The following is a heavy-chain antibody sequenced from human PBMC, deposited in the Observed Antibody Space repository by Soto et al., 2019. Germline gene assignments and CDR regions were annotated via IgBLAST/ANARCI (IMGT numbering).Heavy chain of an antibody. CDR1: GFTFSSYG. CDR3: ARAIQPFRYFDY. V-gene: IGHV3-33*01. Sequence: QVQLVESGGGVVQPGRSLRLSCAASGFTFSSYGMHWVRQAPGKGLEWVAVIWYDGSNKYYADSVKGRFTISRDNSKNTLYLQMNSLRAEDKAVYYCARAIQPFRYFDYWGQGTLVTVSS. CDR2: IWYDGSNK. D-gene: IGHD5-18*01. J-gene: IGHJ4*02.